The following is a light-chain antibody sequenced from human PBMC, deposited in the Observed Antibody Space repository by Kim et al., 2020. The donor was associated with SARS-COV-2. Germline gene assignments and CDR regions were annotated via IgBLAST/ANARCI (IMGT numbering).Light chain of an antibody. Sequence: DIQMTQSPSSLSASVGDRVTITCRASQGISDYLAWYQQKPGKVPKLLIHTASTLQSGVPSRFSGSGSGTDFTLTISSLQPEDVATYYCQKYNSVPITFGQGTRLEIK. CDR3: QKYNSVPIT. CDR2: TAS. V-gene: IGKV1-27*01. J-gene: IGKJ5*01. CDR1: QGISDY.